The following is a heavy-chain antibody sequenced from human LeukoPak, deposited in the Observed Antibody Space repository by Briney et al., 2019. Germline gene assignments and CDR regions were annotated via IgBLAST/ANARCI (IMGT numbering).Heavy chain of an antibody. V-gene: IGHV3-7*01. J-gene: IGHJ6*02. CDR1: GFTFSSYW. CDR3: ARAPRASFDNLAYYYGMDV. CDR2: IKEDGSEK. D-gene: IGHD3-9*01. Sequence: GGSLRPSCAASGFTFSSYWMTWVRQAPGKGLEWVANIKEDGSEKLYVDSVKGRFTISRDNANDSLYLQMSSLRAEDTAVYYCARAPRASFDNLAYYYGMDVWGQGTTVIVSS.